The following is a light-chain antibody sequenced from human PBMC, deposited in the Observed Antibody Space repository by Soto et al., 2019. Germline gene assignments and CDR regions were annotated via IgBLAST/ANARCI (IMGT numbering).Light chain of an antibody. CDR1: LPISNY. CDR2: AAS. J-gene: IGKJ4*01. Sequence: DIQMTQSPSSLSTSVRDSVTLTCRASLPISNYLAWYQQKPGKIPKLLIYAASTLQAGVPSRFSGSGSGTDFTLTISCLQSEDVAAYYCQKYNSAPLTFGGGTKVDIK. CDR3: QKYNSAPLT. V-gene: IGKV1-27*01.